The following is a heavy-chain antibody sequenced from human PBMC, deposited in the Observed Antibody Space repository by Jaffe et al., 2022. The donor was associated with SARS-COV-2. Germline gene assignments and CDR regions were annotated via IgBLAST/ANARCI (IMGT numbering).Heavy chain of an antibody. J-gene: IGHJ4*02. Sequence: EVQLVESGGLVVQPGGSLRLSCAASGFSFEDHMMYWVRQVPGKGLEWVSLINWDGGHTDYADSVMGRFTISRDNSKNSLYLQMNSLRTEDTAMYYCATDLQCRGGNCYFSLGYWGQGTLVTVSS. CDR2: INWDGGHT. D-gene: IGHD2-15*01. CDR1: GFSFEDHM. V-gene: IGHV3-43*01. CDR3: ATDLQCRGGNCYFSLGY.